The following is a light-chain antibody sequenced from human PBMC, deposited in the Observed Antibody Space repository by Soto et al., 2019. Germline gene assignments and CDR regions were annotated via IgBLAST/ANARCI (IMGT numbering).Light chain of an antibody. CDR2: GAS. V-gene: IGKV3-20*01. Sequence: VLTQSPGTLSLSPGERATLSCRASQTVSSNYLARYQQKPGQAPRLLIYGASSRATGIPDRFSGSGSGTDFALTISRLEPEDFAVYFCQQYGSSVSYTFGQGTKLEIK. J-gene: IGKJ2*01. CDR1: QTVSSNY. CDR3: QQYGSSVSYT.